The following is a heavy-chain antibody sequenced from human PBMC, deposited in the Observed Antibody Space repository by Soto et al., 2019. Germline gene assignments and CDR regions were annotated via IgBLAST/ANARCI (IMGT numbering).Heavy chain of an antibody. CDR1: GYTFNRHD. D-gene: IGHD6-19*01. CDR2: MNPNSGNT. V-gene: IGHV1-8*01. CDR3: AREGLYGSIQDNTFDI. Sequence: HVQLVQSGAEVKRSGASVRISCKASGYTFNRHDINWVRQATGQGPEWIGWMNPNSGNTGYAQKCQGRVTMTRDSSITTAYMDLSSLTSEDTAIYYCAREGLYGSIQDNTFDIWGQGTMVSVSS. J-gene: IGHJ3*02.